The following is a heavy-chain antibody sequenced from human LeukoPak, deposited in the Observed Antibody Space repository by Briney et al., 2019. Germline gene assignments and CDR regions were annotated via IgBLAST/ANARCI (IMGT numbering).Heavy chain of an antibody. CDR3: ATIPGYSGDSRRDGYFDL. Sequence: PGGSLRLSCAASGFTFSSYSMNWVRQAPGKGLEWVSYISSSSSTIYYADSVKGRFTISRDNAKNSLYLQMNSLRDEDTAVYYCATIPGYSGDSRRDGYFDLWGRGTLVTVSS. D-gene: IGHD4-23*01. CDR2: ISSSSSTI. J-gene: IGHJ2*01. V-gene: IGHV3-48*02. CDR1: GFTFSSYS.